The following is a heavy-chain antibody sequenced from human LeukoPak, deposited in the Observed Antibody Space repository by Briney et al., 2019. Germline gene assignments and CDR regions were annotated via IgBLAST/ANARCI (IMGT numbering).Heavy chain of an antibody. D-gene: IGHD6-13*01. J-gene: IGHJ4*02. V-gene: IGHV5-51*01. CDR2: IYPGDSDT. CDR3: VRFGLTSSLDY. Sequence: SGESLKISCKGFGFRFTNYWIGWVRQVPGKGLEWMGLIYPGDSDTRYSPSFQGQVTFSVDASISTAYLQLSGLRASDTAIYYCVRFGLTSSLDYWGQGTLVTVSS. CDR1: GFRFTNYW.